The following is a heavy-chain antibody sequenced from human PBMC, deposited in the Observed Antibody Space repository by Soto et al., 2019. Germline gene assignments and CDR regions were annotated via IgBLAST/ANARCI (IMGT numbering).Heavy chain of an antibody. J-gene: IGHJ4*02. CDR2: ISAYNGNT. V-gene: IGHV1-18*01. CDR1: GYTFTSYG. CDR3: ARDKSAVVVVAWDY. D-gene: IGHD2-15*01. Sequence: ASVKVSCKASGYTFTSYGISWVRQAPGQGLEWMGWISAYNGNTNYAQKLQGRVTMTTDTSTSTAYMELRSLRSDDTAVYYCARDKSAVVVVAWDYWGQGTLVTVSS.